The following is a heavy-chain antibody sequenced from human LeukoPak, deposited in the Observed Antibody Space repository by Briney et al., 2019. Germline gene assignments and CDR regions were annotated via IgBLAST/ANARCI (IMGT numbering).Heavy chain of an antibody. CDR2: IYYSGST. Sequence: SETLSLTCTVSGGSISSSSYYWGWIRQPPGKGLEWIGSIYYSGSTYYNLSLKSRVTISVDTSKNQFSLKLSSVTAADTAVYYCARLRDPYYDILTGYYSGDAFDIWGQGTMVTVSS. V-gene: IGHV4-39*01. CDR1: GGSISSSSYY. CDR3: ARLRDPYYDILTGYYSGDAFDI. D-gene: IGHD3-9*01. J-gene: IGHJ3*02.